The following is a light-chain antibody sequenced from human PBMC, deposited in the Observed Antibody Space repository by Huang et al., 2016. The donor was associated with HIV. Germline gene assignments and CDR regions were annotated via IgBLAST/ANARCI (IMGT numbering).Light chain of an antibody. J-gene: IGKJ2*01. V-gene: IGKV3-15*01. Sequence: EIVMTQSPATLSVSPGERATLSCRASQSVSSSLAWDQQKPGQAPRLLIYGVSTRATGIPDRFSGSGSGTEFTLTISSLQSEDFAVYYCQQYDNWPLYTFGQGTKLEIK. CDR1: QSVSSS. CDR2: GVS. CDR3: QQYDNWPLYT.